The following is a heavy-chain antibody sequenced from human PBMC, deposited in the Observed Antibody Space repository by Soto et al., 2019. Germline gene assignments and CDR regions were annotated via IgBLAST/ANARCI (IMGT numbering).Heavy chain of an antibody. D-gene: IGHD2-2*01. CDR3: AGKGLTSSTNPYYYYGMDV. J-gene: IGHJ6*02. CDR1: GYSFTSYW. CDR2: IYPGDSDT. Sequence: PGESLKISCTGSGYSFTSYWIGWVRQMPGKGLEWMGIIYPGDSDTRYSPSFQGQVTISADKSISTAYLQWSSLKASDTAMYYCAGKGLTSSTNPYYYYGMDVWGQGTTVTVSS. V-gene: IGHV5-51*01.